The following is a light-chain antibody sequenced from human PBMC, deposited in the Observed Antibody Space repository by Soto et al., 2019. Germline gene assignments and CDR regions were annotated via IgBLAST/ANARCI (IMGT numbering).Light chain of an antibody. CDR1: SSNIGAGYD. V-gene: IGLV1-40*01. CDR3: QSYDSSLSAPV. CDR2: GNS. Sequence: QSVLTQLPSVSGAPGQRVTISCTGSSSNIGAGYDVHWYQQLPGTAPKLLIYGNSNRPSGVPDRFSGSKSGTSASLAITGLQAEDEADYYCQSYDSSLSAPVFGTGTKVTVL. J-gene: IGLJ1*01.